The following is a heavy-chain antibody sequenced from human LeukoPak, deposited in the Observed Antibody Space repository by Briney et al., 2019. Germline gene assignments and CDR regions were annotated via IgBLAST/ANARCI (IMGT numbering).Heavy chain of an antibody. Sequence: PSETLSLTCTVSGGSISSYYWSWIRQPPGKGLEWIGYIYYSGSTNYNPSLKSRVTISVDTSKNQFSLKLSSVTAADTAVYYCARHFYGASDIWGQGTMVTVSS. CDR1: GGSISSYY. CDR3: ARHFYGASDI. V-gene: IGHV4-59*08. D-gene: IGHD3-16*01. J-gene: IGHJ3*02. CDR2: IYYSGST.